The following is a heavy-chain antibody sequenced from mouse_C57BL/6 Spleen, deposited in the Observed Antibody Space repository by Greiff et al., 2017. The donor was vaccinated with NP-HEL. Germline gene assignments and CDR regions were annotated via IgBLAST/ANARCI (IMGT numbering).Heavy chain of an antibody. CDR1: GYTFTSYW. J-gene: IGHJ2*01. CDR2: IDPSDSET. D-gene: IGHD1-1*01. Sequence: QVQLQQPGAELVRPGSSVKLSCKASGYTFTSYWMHWVKQRPIQGLEWIGNIDPSDSETHYNQKFKDKATLTVAKSSSTAYMQLSSLTSEDSSVYYCARYGSSYGYFDYWGQGTTLTVSS. V-gene: IGHV1-52*01. CDR3: ARYGSSYGYFDY.